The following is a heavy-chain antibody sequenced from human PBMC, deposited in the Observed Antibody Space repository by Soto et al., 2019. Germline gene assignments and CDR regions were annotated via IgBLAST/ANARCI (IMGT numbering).Heavy chain of an antibody. D-gene: IGHD6-6*01. Sequence: EVQLVESGGGLVKPGGSLRLSCAASGFTFSSYSMNWVRQAPGKGLEWVSSISSSSSYIYYADSVKGRFSISRDNAKNSLYLQMNSLRAEDTAVYYCARDLYSSSARYFDYWGQGTLVTVSS. CDR2: ISSSSSYI. V-gene: IGHV3-21*01. J-gene: IGHJ4*02. CDR3: ARDLYSSSARYFDY. CDR1: GFTFSSYS.